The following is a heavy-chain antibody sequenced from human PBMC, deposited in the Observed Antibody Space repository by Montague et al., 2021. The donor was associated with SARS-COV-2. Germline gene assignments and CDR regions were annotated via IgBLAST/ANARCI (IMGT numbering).Heavy chain of an antibody. V-gene: IGHV4-39*07. J-gene: IGHJ5*02. CDR2: IYYSGYT. D-gene: IGHD6-13*01. Sequence: SETLSLTCTVYGGSISSSSYYWGWIRQPPGKGLEWIGSIYYSGYTHYNPSLKSRVTISVDTSKNHFSLRLSSVTAADTAVYYCARSGSWGIFDPWGQGTLVIVSS. CDR3: ARSGSWGIFDP. CDR1: GGSISSSSYY.